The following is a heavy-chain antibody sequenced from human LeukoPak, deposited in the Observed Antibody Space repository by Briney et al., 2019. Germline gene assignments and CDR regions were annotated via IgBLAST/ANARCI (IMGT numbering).Heavy chain of an antibody. D-gene: IGHD3-10*01. CDR3: ARGRITMVRGPDPIFDY. J-gene: IGHJ4*02. Sequence: TSETLSLTCTVSGGSISSYYWSWIRQPPGKGLEWLGYIYYSGSTNYNPSLKSRVTISVDTSKNQFSLKLSSVTAADTAVYYCARGRITMVRGPDPIFDYWGQGTLVTVSS. V-gene: IGHV4-59*01. CDR1: GGSISSYY. CDR2: IYYSGST.